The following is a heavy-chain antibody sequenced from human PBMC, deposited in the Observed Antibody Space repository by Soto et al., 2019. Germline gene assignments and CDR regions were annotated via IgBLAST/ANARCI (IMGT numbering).Heavy chain of an antibody. Sequence: QVQLVESGGGVVQPGRSLRLSCAASGFTFSSYGMHWVRQAPGKGLEWVAVISYDGSNKYYADSVKGRFTISRDNSKNRLYLQMNSLRAEDTAVYYCAKSWRGGVDYWGQGTLVTVSS. CDR1: GFTFSSYG. CDR2: ISYDGSNK. CDR3: AKSWRGGVDY. V-gene: IGHV3-30*18. J-gene: IGHJ4*02. D-gene: IGHD3-16*01.